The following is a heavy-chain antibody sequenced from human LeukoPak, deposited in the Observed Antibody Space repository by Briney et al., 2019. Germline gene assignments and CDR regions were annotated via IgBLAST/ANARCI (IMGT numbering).Heavy chain of an antibody. J-gene: IGHJ5*02. D-gene: IGHD3-22*01. V-gene: IGHV4-59*01. CDR1: GASISSYY. Sequence: RPSVTLSLTCTVSGASISSYYWSWIRQPPGKGLEWIGYIYYSGSTNYNPSLKSRVTISVDTSKNQFSLRLSSVTAADTAVYYCARHRYYYDSSGYYYQPWGQGTLVTVSS. CDR2: IYYSGST. CDR3: ARHRYYYDSSGYYYQP.